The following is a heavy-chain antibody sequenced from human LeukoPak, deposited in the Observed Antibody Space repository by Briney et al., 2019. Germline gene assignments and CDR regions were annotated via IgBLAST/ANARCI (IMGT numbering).Heavy chain of an antibody. CDR1: GFTFDDYA. Sequence: GGSLRLSCAASGFTFDDYAMHWVRQAPGNGLEWVSGISWNSGSIGYADSVRGRFTISRDNAKNSLYLQMNSLRAEDTALYYCAKALSGWYFLHYWGQGTLVTVSS. J-gene: IGHJ4*02. V-gene: IGHV3-9*01. CDR2: ISWNSGSI. CDR3: AKALSGWYFLHY. D-gene: IGHD6-19*01.